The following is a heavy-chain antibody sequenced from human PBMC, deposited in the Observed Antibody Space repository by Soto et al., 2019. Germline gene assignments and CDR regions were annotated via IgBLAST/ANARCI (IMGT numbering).Heavy chain of an antibody. Sequence: GESLKISCKGSGYSFTSYWISWVRQMPWKGLEWMGRIDPSDSYTNYSPSFQGHVTISADKSISTAYLQWSSLKASDTAMYYCARHVSGGYYSDATDISGQATMVTV. CDR2: IDPSDSYT. CDR1: GYSFTSYW. V-gene: IGHV5-10-1*01. D-gene: IGHD3-3*01. CDR3: ARHVSGGYYSDATDI. J-gene: IGHJ3*02.